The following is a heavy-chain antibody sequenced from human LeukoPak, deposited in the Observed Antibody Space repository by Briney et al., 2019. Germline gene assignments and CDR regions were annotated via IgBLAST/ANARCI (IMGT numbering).Heavy chain of an antibody. V-gene: IGHV4-34*01. CDR1: GGSFSGYY. CDR2: INHSGST. CDR3: ARFPIAARPYYHYYMDV. Sequence: SETLSLTCAVYGGSFSGYYWSWIRQPPGKGLEWIGEINHSGSTNYNPSLKSRVTISVDTSKNQFSLKLSSVTAADTAVYYCARFPIAARPYYHYYMDVWGKGTTVTVSS. J-gene: IGHJ6*03. D-gene: IGHD6-6*01.